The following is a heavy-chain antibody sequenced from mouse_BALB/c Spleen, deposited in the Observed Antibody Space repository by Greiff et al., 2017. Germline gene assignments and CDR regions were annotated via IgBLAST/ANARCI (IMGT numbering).Heavy chain of an antibody. CDR1: GFTFSSYG. CDR3: SRHPSYDGPYWYFDV. D-gene: IGHD2-3*01. CDR2: ISSGGSYT. V-gene: IGHV5-6*02. Sequence: DVMLVESGGDLVKPGGSLKLSCAASGFTFSSYGMSWVRQTPDKRLEWVATISSGGSYTYYPDSVKGRFTISIDNAKNTLYLQMSSLKSEDTAMYYYSRHPSYDGPYWYFDVWGAGTTVTVSS. J-gene: IGHJ1*01.